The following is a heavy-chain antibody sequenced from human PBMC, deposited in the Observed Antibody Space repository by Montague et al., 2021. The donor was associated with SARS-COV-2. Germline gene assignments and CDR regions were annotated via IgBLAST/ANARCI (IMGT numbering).Heavy chain of an antibody. J-gene: IGHJ3*01. V-gene: IGHV4-59*08. CDR3: SRGWAFDP. Sequence: SETLSLTCTVSGGSTASHYWNWIRHSPGKRPEWSVYVYYNGDTKYNPSLQSRVTISLDTSENQFSLGLTAVTAADTAVYFCSRGWAFDPWGQGRLVTVSS. D-gene: IGHD6-19*01. CDR2: VYYNGDT. CDR1: GGSTASHY.